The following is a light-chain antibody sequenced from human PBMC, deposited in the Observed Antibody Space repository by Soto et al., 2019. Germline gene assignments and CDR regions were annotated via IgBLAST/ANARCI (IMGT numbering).Light chain of an antibody. CDR3: MQPLQTLIT. CDR2: LGS. V-gene: IGKV2-28*01. J-gene: IGKJ5*01. Sequence: EIVLTQSPLSLSVSPGEPASISCRSSQSLPHSSGYNYLDWYLLKSGQPPQLVIYLGSNRGSGVPDRFSGSGSGTHFTLTISRVETEDAGVYFCMQPLQTLITFGQGTRLEIQ. CDR1: QSLPHSSGYNY.